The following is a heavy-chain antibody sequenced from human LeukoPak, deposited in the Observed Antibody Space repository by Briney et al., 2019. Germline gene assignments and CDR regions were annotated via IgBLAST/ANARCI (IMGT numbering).Heavy chain of an antibody. Sequence: PSETLSLTCTVSGGSISSYYWSWIRQPPGKGLEWIGEIYHSGSTNYNPSLKSRVTISVDKSKNQFSLKLSSVTAADTAVYYCARDSHILTGYSFDPWGQGTLVTVSS. CDR2: IYHSGST. J-gene: IGHJ5*02. V-gene: IGHV4-59*12. D-gene: IGHD3-9*01. CDR1: GGSISSYY. CDR3: ARDSHILTGYSFDP.